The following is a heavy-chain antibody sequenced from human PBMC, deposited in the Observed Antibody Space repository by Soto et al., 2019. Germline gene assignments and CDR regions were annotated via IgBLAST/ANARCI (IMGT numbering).Heavy chain of an antibody. CDR1: GYTFTDYY. CDR3: ATGYCSGGSCYSHYYYYGMDV. J-gene: IGHJ6*02. CDR2: VDPEDGET. Sequence: ASVKVSCKVSGYTFTDYYIHCVQQAPGKGLDWIGLVDPEDGETIYAEKFQGRVTITADTSTDTAYMELSSLRSEDTAVYYCATGYCSGGSCYSHYYYYGMDVWGQGTTVTVSS. V-gene: IGHV1-69-2*01. D-gene: IGHD2-15*01.